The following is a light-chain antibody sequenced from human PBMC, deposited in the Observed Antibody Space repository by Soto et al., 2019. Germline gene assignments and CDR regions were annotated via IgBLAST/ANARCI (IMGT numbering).Light chain of an antibody. CDR2: GAF. CDR3: QQYRASPPSWT. J-gene: IGKJ1*01. Sequence: EIVMTQSPATLSVSPGERATLSCRASQSVSSNLAWYQQKPGQAPRLLIYGAFNRATGIPDRFSGSGSGADFTLTVSRLEPEDFGLYYCQQYRASPPSWTFGQGTKVEIK. CDR1: QSVSSN. V-gene: IGKV3-20*01.